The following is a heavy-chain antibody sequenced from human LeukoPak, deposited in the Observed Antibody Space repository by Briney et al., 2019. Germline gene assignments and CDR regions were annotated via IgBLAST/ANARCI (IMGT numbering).Heavy chain of an antibody. V-gene: IGHV3-30*01. CDR2: ISYDGSNK. CDR3: AREHDY. CDR1: GFTFSSYA. J-gene: IGHJ4*02. Sequence: PGGSLRLSCAASGFTFSSYAMHWVRQAPGKGLEWVAVISYDGSNKYYADSVKGRFTISRDNSKNTLYLQMNSLRAEDTAVYYCAREHDYWGQGTLVTGSS.